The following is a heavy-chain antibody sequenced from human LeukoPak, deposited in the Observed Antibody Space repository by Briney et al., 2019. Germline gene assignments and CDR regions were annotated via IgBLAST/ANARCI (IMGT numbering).Heavy chain of an antibody. D-gene: IGHD3-16*02. CDR3: AGYRVSHGMDV. CDR1: GFTFRTYA. J-gene: IGHJ6*02. V-gene: IGHV3-23*01. Sequence: GGSLRLSCTASGFTFRTYAMNWVRQAPGKGLEWLSGISGSGNGTYYADSVKGRFIISRDNSKNMVYLQMNSLTVEDTATYYCAGYRVSHGMDVWGQGTTVTVSS. CDR2: ISGSGNGT.